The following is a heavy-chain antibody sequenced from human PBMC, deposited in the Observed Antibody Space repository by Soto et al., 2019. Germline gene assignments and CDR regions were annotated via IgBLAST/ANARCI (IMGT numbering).Heavy chain of an antibody. CDR3: ARDGLSYDILTGYPFI. Sequence: QVQLVESGGGVVQPGRSLRLSCAASGFTFTTYGMHWVRQAPGKGLEWVAVIWYDGSSKYYADSVRGRFTISRDNSKNTLYLQINSLRAEDTAVYYCARDGLSYDILTGYPFIWGEGTLVTVSS. J-gene: IGHJ4*02. CDR2: IWYDGSSK. V-gene: IGHV3-33*01. D-gene: IGHD3-9*01. CDR1: GFTFTTYG.